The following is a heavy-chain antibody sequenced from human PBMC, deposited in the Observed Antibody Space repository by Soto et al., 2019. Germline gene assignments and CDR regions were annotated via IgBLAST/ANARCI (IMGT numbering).Heavy chain of an antibody. Sequence: PGGSLRLSCAASGFTFNSYGMHWVRQAPGKGLEWVTVISYDASNKYYADSVKGRFTISRDNSKNTLFLQMNSLRAEDTAVYYCAKGARDLVLDYFDYWGQGALVTV. CDR3: AKGARDLVLDYFDY. D-gene: IGHD5-12*01. V-gene: IGHV3-30*18. CDR2: ISYDASNK. CDR1: GFTFNSYG. J-gene: IGHJ4*02.